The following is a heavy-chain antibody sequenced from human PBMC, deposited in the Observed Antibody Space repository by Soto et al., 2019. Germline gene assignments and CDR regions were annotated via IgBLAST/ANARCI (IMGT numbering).Heavy chain of an antibody. CDR3: AKGESTMVRGVTGAFDI. V-gene: IGHV3-23*01. J-gene: IGHJ3*02. CDR1: GFTFSSYA. Sequence: GGSLRLSCAASGFTFSSYAMSWVRQAPGKGLEWVSAISGSGGSTYYADSVKGRFTISRDNSKNTLYLQMNSLRAEDTAVYYCAKGESTMVRGVTGAFDIWGQGTMVTVSS. D-gene: IGHD3-10*01. CDR2: ISGSGGST.